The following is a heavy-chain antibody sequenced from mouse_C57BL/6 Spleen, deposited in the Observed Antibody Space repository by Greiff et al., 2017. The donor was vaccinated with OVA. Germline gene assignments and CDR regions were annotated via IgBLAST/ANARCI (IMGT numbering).Heavy chain of an antibody. CDR3: ARPGYYGSSSWCAY. V-gene: IGHV1-69*01. D-gene: IGHD1-1*01. CDR2: IDPSDSYT. Sequence: QVQLQQPGAELVMPGASVKLSCKASGYTFTSYWMHWVKQRPGQGLEWIGEIDPSDSYTNYNQKFKGKSTLTVDKSSSTAYMQLSSLTSEDSAVYDCARPGYYGSSSWCAYWGQGTLVTVSA. J-gene: IGHJ3*01. CDR1: GYTFTSYW.